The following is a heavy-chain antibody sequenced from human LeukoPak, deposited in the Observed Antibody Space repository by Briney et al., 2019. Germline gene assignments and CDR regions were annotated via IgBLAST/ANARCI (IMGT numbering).Heavy chain of an antibody. CDR1: GGTFSSCA. D-gene: IGHD2-15*01. CDR2: IIPIFGTA. J-gene: IGHJ3*02. V-gene: IGHV1-69*01. Sequence: ASVKVSCKASGGTFSSCAISWVRQAPGQGPEWMGGIIPIFGTANYAQKFQGRGTITADESTSTAYMELSSLRSEDTAVYYCASTRYCSGGSCFAFDIWGQGTMVTVSS. CDR3: ASTRYCSGGSCFAFDI.